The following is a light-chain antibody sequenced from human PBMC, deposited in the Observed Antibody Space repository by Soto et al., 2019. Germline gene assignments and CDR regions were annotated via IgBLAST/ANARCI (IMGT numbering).Light chain of an antibody. Sequence: AIQLTQSPSSLSASVGDRVTIICRASQGIDRALAWYQQKAGKAPKLLIFDASSLETGVPSRFSGSGSGTDFTLTISSLQPEDFATYYCQQFNNYQGSFGQGTRLEIK. CDR2: DAS. J-gene: IGKJ5*01. CDR1: QGIDRA. CDR3: QQFNNYQGS. V-gene: IGKV1D-13*01.